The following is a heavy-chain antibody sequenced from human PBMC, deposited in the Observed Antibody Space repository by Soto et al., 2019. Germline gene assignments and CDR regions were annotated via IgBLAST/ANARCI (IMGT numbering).Heavy chain of an antibody. D-gene: IGHD3-3*01. CDR2: TYYRSKWYK. CDR3: ARDHLSYDFWSGFVHGGYNWFDP. Sequence: SQTLSLTCAISGDSVSSNSAAWNWIRQSPSRGLEWLGRTYYRSKWYKEYAVSVKRRITINPNTTKNQITLPLNSVIPEDTAVYYCARDHLSYDFWSGFVHGGYNWFDPWGQGTLVTVSS. V-gene: IGHV6-1*01. CDR1: GDSVSSNSAA. J-gene: IGHJ5*02.